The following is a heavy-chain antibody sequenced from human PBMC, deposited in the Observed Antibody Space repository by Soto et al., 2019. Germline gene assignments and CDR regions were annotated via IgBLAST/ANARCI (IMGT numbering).Heavy chain of an antibody. CDR3: ARHLTYYDGSGSYYIFPGWFDP. CDR2: INHSGST. CDR1: GGFFSGYY. D-gene: IGHD3-10*01. Sequence: PSETLSLTCAAYGGFFSGYYWSWIHQPPGKGLEWIGEINHSGSTNYNPSLKSRVTISVDTSKNQFSLKLSSVTAADTAVYYCARHLTYYDGSGSYYIFPGWFDPWGQGTLVTVSS. V-gene: IGHV4-34*01. J-gene: IGHJ5*02.